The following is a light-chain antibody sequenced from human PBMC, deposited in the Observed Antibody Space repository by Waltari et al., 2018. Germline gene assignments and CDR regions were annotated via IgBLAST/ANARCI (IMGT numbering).Light chain of an antibody. J-gene: IGLJ2*01. CDR3: QSYDSRNLV. V-gene: IGLV6-57*03. CDR2: ENN. CDR1: RCHIVSHD. Sequence: YTLTQPPSLSESPGRTVIITCTPSRCHIVSHDAHWFQQRPGTAPTIVIYENNLRPSGVPDRFSASIDRSSNSASLTISGLKTEDEADYYCQSYDSRNLVFGGGTKVTVL.